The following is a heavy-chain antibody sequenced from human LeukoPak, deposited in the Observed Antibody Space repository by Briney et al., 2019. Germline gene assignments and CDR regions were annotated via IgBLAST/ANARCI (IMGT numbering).Heavy chain of an antibody. D-gene: IGHD1-26*01. V-gene: IGHV3-30-3*01. Sequence: GGSLRLSCAASGFTFSSYAMHWVRQAPGKGLEWVAVISYDGSNKYYADSVKGRFTISRDNSKNTLYMQMNSLRAEDTALYYCANRAGATADWGQGTLVTVSS. J-gene: IGHJ4*02. CDR3: ANRAGATAD. CDR2: ISYDGSNK. CDR1: GFTFSSYA.